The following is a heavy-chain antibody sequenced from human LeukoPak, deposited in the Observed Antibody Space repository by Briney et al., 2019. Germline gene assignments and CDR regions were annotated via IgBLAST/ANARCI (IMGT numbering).Heavy chain of an antibody. D-gene: IGHD3-10*01. CDR3: ARGAGFDY. CDR1: GYSISSGYY. V-gene: IGHV4-61*01. CDR2: IYYSGST. J-gene: IGHJ4*02. Sequence: SETLSLTCTVSGYSISSGYYWGWIRQPPGKGLEWIGYIYYSGSTNYNPSLKSRVTISVDTSKNQFSLKLSSVTAADTAVYYCARGAGFDYWGQGTLVTVSS.